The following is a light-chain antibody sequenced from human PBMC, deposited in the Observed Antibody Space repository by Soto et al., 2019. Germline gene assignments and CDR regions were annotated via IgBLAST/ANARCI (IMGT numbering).Light chain of an antibody. Sequence: QSVLTQPASVSGSPGQSITIYCTGTSGDVGGYNYVSWYQQHPGKAPKLMIYEVSNRPSGVSNRFSGSKSGNTASLTISGLQAEDEADYYCNSYTNSNTSMIFGGGTKLTVL. CDR2: EVS. CDR1: SGDVGGYNY. V-gene: IGLV2-14*01. CDR3: NSYTNSNTSMI. J-gene: IGLJ2*01.